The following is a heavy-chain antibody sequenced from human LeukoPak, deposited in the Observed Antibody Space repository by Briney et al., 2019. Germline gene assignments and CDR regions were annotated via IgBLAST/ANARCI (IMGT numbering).Heavy chain of an antibody. Sequence: QAGGSLRLSCTASGFTFGDYAMSWFRQAPGKGLEWVGFIRSKAYGGTTEYAASVKGRFTISRDDSKSIAYLQVNSLKTEDTAVYYCTREEDIVVVVAATFDYWGQGTLVTFSS. CDR1: GFTFGDYA. CDR2: IRSKAYGGTT. J-gene: IGHJ4*02. V-gene: IGHV3-49*03. D-gene: IGHD2-15*01. CDR3: TREEDIVVVVAATFDY.